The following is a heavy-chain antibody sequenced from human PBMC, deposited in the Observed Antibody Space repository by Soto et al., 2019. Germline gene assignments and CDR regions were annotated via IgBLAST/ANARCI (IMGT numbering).Heavy chain of an antibody. V-gene: IGHV4-34*01. CDR2: INHSGST. CDR1: GGSFSGYY. D-gene: IGHD3-10*01. CDR3: ARGSTTMIRGVITEY. J-gene: IGHJ4*02. Sequence: SETLSLTCAVYGGSFSGYYWSWIRQPPGKGLEWIGEINHSGSTNYNPSLKSRVTISVDTSKNQFSLKLSSVTAADTAVYYCARGSTTMIRGVITEYWGQGTLVTVSS.